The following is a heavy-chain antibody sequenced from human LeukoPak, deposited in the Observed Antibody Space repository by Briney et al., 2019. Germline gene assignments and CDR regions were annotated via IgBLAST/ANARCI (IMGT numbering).Heavy chain of an antibody. CDR1: GFTFSSYA. J-gene: IGHJ3*02. D-gene: IGHD6-19*01. Sequence: GGSLRLSCSASGFTFSSYAMHWVREAPGKGLVYVSDISSNGGSTYYADSVKGRFTISRDNSKNTLYLQMSSLRAEDTAVYYCVKTLISVAGTGAFDIWGQGTMVTVSS. V-gene: IGHV3-64D*09. CDR3: VKTLISVAGTGAFDI. CDR2: ISSNGGST.